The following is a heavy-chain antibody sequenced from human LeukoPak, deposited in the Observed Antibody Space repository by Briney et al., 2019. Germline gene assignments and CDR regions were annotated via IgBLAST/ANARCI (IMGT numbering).Heavy chain of an antibody. CDR1: GGSFSGYY. J-gene: IGHJ5*02. CDR2: INHSGST. CDR3: ARAVAAAGRKGSGRRWFDP. Sequence: SETLSLTCAVYGGSFSGYYWSWIRQPPGKGLEWIGEINHSGSTNYNPSLKSRATISVDTSKNQFSLKLSSVTAADTAVYYCARAVAAAGRKGSGRRWFDPWGQGTLVTVSS. D-gene: IGHD6-13*01. V-gene: IGHV4-34*01.